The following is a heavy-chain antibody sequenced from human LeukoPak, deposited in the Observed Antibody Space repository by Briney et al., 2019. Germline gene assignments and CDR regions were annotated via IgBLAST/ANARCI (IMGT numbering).Heavy chain of an antibody. D-gene: IGHD5-18*01. CDR1: GGSISSYY. V-gene: IGHV4-59*01. CDR2: IYYSGST. CDR3: ARGGYSYGYDDDFEY. J-gene: IGHJ4*02. Sequence: SETLSLTCTVSGGSISSYYWSWIRQPPGKGLEWIGYIYYSGSTNYNPSFKSRVTISVDTSKNQFSLKLTSVTAADTAVYYCARGGYSYGYDDDFEYWGQGILVTVSS.